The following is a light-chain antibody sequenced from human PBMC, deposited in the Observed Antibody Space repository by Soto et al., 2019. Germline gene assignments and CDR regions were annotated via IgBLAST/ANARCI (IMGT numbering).Light chain of an antibody. Sequence: DIQMTQTPSTVPASVGDSVTINCRASQNVNDYLAWYQQKPGNSPKVLIYDASTLESGVPSRFSGSGSGTEFTLTISGLQADDFATYYCQQYSSHRTFGQGSKVDI. V-gene: IGKV1-5*01. J-gene: IGKJ1*01. CDR2: DAS. CDR3: QQYSSHRT. CDR1: QNVNDY.